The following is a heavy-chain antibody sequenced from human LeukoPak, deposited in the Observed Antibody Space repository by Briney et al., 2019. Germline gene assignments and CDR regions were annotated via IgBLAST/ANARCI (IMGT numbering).Heavy chain of an antibody. J-gene: IGHJ4*02. CDR1: GLTFSDAW. V-gene: IGHV3-15*01. D-gene: IGHD5-12*01. Sequence: GGSLRLSCVLSGLTFSDAWMSWVRQAPGKGLEWVGRIRNDRITDYAAPVQGRSSISRDNSKNTFYLQMNSLRTEDTGMYFCTWMATIFTVDYWGQGTLVTVSS. CDR2: IRNDRIT. CDR3: TWMATIFTVDY.